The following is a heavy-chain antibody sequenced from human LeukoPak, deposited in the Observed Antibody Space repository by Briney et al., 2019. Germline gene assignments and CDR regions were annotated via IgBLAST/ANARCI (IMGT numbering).Heavy chain of an antibody. V-gene: IGHV3-7*01. CDR2: IKHDGSER. CDR1: GFTFSSYW. J-gene: IGHJ4*02. D-gene: IGHD6-13*01. CDR3: VRGKPYSSSWYPYDY. Sequence: PGGSLRLSCAASGFTFSSYWISWVRQAPGKGLEWVANIKHDGSERYYVDSVKGRFTISRDNAKNSLYLQMNSLRAEDTAMYYCVRGKPYSSSWYPYDYWGQGTLVTVSS.